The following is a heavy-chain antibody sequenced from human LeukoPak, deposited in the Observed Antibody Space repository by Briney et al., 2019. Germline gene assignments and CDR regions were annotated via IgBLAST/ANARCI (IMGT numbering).Heavy chain of an antibody. CDR1: GGSFSGYY. Sequence: SETLSLTCAVYGGSFSGYYWSWIRQPPGKGLEWIGEINHSGSTNYNPSLKSRVTISVDTSKNQFSLKLSSVTAADTAVYYCARGNVRLYTLHFDYWGQGTLVTVSS. V-gene: IGHV4-34*01. J-gene: IGHJ4*02. CDR3: ARGNVRLYTLHFDY. D-gene: IGHD1-1*01. CDR2: INHSGST.